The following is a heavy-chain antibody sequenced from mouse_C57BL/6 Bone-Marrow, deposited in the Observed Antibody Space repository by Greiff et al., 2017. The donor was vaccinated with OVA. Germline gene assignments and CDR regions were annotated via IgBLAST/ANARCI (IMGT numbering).Heavy chain of an antibody. Sequence: VQLQQSGPELVKPGASVKISCKASGYAFSSSWMNWVQQRPGKGLEWIGRIYPGDGDTNYNGKFKGQATLTADKSSSTAYMQLSSLTTEDSAVYFCSRSRLPFDYWGQGTTLTVSS. CDR1: GYAFSSSW. CDR3: SRSRLPFDY. J-gene: IGHJ2*01. CDR2: IYPGDGDT. V-gene: IGHV1-82*01. D-gene: IGHD5-5*01.